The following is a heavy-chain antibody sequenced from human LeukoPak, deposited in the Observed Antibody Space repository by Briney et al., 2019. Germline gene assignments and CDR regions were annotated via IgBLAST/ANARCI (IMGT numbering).Heavy chain of an antibody. V-gene: IGHV4-59*01. Sequence: SETLSLTCTVSGDSMSNYYWSWIRQSPEKGLEWIAYIYYSGTTNYNPSLKSRVTISVDTSKTQFSLELTSVTAADTALYFCARLANPDTRRWFFDYWGQGTLVTVSS. CDR1: GDSMSNYY. CDR2: IYYSGTT. CDR3: ARLANPDTRRWFFDY. D-gene: IGHD4-23*01. J-gene: IGHJ4*02.